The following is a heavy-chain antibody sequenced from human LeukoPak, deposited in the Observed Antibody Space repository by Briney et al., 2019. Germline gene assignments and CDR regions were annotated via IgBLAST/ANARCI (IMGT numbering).Heavy chain of an antibody. CDR1: GYTFTGYY. D-gene: IGHD3-10*01. J-gene: IGHJ6*02. CDR3: ARLYGSDDYYYYGMDV. Sequence: ASVTVSCKASGYTFTGYYMHWVRQAPGQGLEWMGWINPNSGGTNYAQKLQGRVTMTRDTSISTAYMELSRLRSDDTAVYYCARLYGSDDYYYYGMDVWGQGTTVTVSS. CDR2: INPNSGGT. V-gene: IGHV1-2*02.